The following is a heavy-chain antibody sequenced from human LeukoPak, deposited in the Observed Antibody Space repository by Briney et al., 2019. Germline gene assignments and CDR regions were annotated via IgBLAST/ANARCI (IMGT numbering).Heavy chain of an antibody. CDR3: ARTRDGCNGHFNY. CDR2: ISSSSSYI. Sequence: GGSLRLSCAASGFTFSSYSMNWVRQAPGKGLEWVSSISSSSSYIYYADSVKGRFTISRDNSKNTLYLQMNSLRAEDTAIYYCARTRDGCNGHFNYWGQGTLVTVSS. D-gene: IGHD5-24*01. J-gene: IGHJ4*02. V-gene: IGHV3-21*04. CDR1: GFTFSSYS.